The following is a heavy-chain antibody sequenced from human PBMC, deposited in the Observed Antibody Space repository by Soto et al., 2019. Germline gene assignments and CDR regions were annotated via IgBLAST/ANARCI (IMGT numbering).Heavy chain of an antibody. D-gene: IGHD2-21*02. J-gene: IGHJ4*02. CDR1: GFILSNYW. V-gene: IGHV3-7*03. CDR2: IKQDGSEK. Sequence: PVGSLRLSCAASGFILSNYWMSWVRQAPGNVLEWVANIKQDGSEKYYMDSVKGRFTISRDKSKSMLYLQMNVLRAEDTAIYYCAKGQPATVTYFDSWGQGTLVTVSS. CDR3: AKGQPATVTYFDS.